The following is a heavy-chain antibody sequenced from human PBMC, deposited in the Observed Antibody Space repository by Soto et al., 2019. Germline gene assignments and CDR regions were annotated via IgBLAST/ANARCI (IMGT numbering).Heavy chain of an antibody. Sequence: QITLKESGPTLVKPTQTLTLTCTFSGFSLSTSGVDVGWIRQPPGKALEWLALIYWDDDKRYSPSLKSRLTITKDTSKNQVVLTMTNMDPVDTATYYCAHTPEHYGDPYFDYWGQGTLVTVSS. V-gene: IGHV2-5*02. CDR2: IYWDDDK. J-gene: IGHJ4*02. D-gene: IGHD4-17*01. CDR1: GFSLSTSGVD. CDR3: AHTPEHYGDPYFDY.